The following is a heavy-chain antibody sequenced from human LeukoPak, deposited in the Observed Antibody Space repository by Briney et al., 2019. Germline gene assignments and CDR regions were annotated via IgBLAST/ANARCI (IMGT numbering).Heavy chain of an antibody. CDR2: IKYDGSEI. V-gene: IGHV3-7*01. CDR3: ARDLFSGSYQEDF. D-gene: IGHD1-26*01. J-gene: IGHJ4*02. CDR1: GFYFGSFW. Sequence: GGSLRLSCVVSGFYFGSFWMTWVRQAPGKGLDWVANIKYDGSEIYYADSVKGRFTISRDDAKNSLYLEMNRLRVEDTAVYYCARDLFSGSYQEDFWGQGTLVTVSS.